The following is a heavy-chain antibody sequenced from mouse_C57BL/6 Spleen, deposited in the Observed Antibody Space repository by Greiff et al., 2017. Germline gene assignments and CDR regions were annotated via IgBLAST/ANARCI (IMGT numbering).Heavy chain of an antibody. D-gene: IGHD2-12*01. J-gene: IGHJ1*03. CDR2: IYPGDGDT. CDR1: GYAFSSSW. Sequence: QVQLKQSGPELVKPGASVKISCKASGYAFSSSWMHWVKQRPGQGLEWIGRIYPGDGDTNYNGKFKGKATLTADKSSSTAYLQLSSLTSADSAVYVCANSHPYLYFGGWGTGTTVTVSS. CDR3: ANSHPYLYFGG. V-gene: IGHV1-82*01.